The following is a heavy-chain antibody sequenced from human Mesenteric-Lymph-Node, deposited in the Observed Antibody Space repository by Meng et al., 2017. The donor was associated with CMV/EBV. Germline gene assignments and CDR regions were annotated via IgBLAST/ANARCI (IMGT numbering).Heavy chain of an antibody. CDR3: ARGGSSISWYYFDN. D-gene: IGHD6-13*01. V-gene: IGHV4-59*01. Sequence: GSLRLSCTVSGGSISSFYWTWIRQPPGKGLEWIGYINYSGRTNYNPSLNSRATISVDTSKNQFSLKLTSVTTADTAVYYCARGGSSISWYYFDNWGQGTLVTVSS. CDR2: INYSGRT. J-gene: IGHJ4*02. CDR1: GGSISSFY.